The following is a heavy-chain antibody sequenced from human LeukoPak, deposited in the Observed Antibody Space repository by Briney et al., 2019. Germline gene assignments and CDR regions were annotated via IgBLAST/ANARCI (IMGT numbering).Heavy chain of an antibody. Sequence: GGSLRLSCAASGFTLSTKYINWVRQAPGKGLEWVSVIYSDGSTHSADSVKGRFTISSDNSRNTVFLQMNSLRAEDTAVYYCARGDSIDYWGQGTLVTVSS. CDR2: IYSDGST. J-gene: IGHJ4*02. V-gene: IGHV3-66*01. CDR3: ARGDSIDY. D-gene: IGHD3/OR15-3a*01. CDR1: GFTLSTKY.